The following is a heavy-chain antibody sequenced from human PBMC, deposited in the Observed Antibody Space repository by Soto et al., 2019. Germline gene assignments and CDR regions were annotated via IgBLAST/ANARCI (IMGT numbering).Heavy chain of an antibody. V-gene: IGHV5-51*01. CDR2: IYPGDSDT. Sequence: PGESLKISCKGSGYSFTSYWIGWVRQMPGKGLEWMGIIYPGDSDTRYSPSFQGQVTISADKSISTAYLQWSSLKASDTAMYYCAGVWWDYDSWSGYYNWLDPWGQGTLVTVSS. CDR3: AGVWWDYDSWSGYYNWLDP. J-gene: IGHJ5*02. CDR1: GYSFTSYW. D-gene: IGHD3-3*01.